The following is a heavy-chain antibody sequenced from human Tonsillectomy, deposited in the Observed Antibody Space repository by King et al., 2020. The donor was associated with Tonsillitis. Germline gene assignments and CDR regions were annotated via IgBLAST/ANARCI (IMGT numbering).Heavy chain of an antibody. CDR1: GFTFSSYA. V-gene: IGHV3-30-3*01. D-gene: IGHD3-3*01. CDR3: ARELRSDLYGMDV. Sequence: VQLVESGGGVVQPGRSLRLSCAASGFTFSSYAMHWVRQAPGKGLEWVAVISYDGSNKYYADSVKGRFTISSDNSKNTLYLQMNSLRAEDTAVYYCARELRSDLYGMDVWGQGTTVTVSS. CDR2: ISYDGSNK. J-gene: IGHJ6*02.